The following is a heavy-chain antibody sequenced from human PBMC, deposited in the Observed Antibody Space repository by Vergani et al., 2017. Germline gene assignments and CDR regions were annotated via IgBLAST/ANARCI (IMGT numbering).Heavy chain of an antibody. CDR3: AKDMDTAMVPSYYFDY. CDR1: GFTFSSSG. CDR2: ISYDGSNK. J-gene: IGHJ4*02. D-gene: IGHD5-18*01. V-gene: IGHV3-30*18. Sequence: QVQLVESGGGVVQPGRSLRLSCAASGFTFSSSGMHWVRQAPGKGLEWVAVISYDGSNKYYADSVKGRFTISRDNSKNTMYLQMNSLRAEDTAVYYCAKDMDTAMVPSYYFDYWGQGTLVTVSS.